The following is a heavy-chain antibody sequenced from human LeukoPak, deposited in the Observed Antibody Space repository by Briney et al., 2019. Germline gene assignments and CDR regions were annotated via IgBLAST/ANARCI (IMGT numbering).Heavy chain of an antibody. CDR2: MNHSGST. V-gene: IGHV4-34*01. CDR3: ARDSPPAYCSGGSCYFDY. D-gene: IGHD2-15*01. Sequence: SETLSLTCAVYGGSFSGYYWSWIRQPPGKGLEWIGEMNHSGSTNYNPSLKSRVTISVDTSKNQFSLKLSSVTAADTAVYYCARDSPPAYCSGGSCYFDYWGQGTLVTVSS. J-gene: IGHJ4*02. CDR1: GGSFSGYY.